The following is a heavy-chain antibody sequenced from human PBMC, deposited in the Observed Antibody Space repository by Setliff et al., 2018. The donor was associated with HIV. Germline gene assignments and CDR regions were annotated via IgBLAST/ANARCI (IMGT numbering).Heavy chain of an antibody. V-gene: IGHV4-38-2*02. Sequence: SSETLSLTCTVSGYSISNDYYWGWIRQPPGKGLEWMASIYHSGNTYYNPSLKSRTTISLDTSMNQFSLKLSSVTAADTAVYYCARDYYDSSGYLAFDYWGQGTQVTVSS. J-gene: IGHJ4*02. D-gene: IGHD3-22*01. CDR2: IYHSGNT. CDR1: GYSISNDYY. CDR3: ARDYYDSSGYLAFDY.